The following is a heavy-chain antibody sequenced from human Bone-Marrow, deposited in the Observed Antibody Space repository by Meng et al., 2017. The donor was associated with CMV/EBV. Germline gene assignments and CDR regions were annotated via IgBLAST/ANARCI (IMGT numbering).Heavy chain of an antibody. V-gene: IGHV4-59*01. D-gene: IGHD1-26*01. CDR2: IYYGGST. Sequence: GSLRLSCTVSGGSISSYYWSWIRQPPGKGLEWIGYIYYGGSTNYNPSLKSRVTISVDTSKNQFSLKLSSVTAADTAVYYCARDVGGATPDAFDIWGQGTMVTVSS. J-gene: IGHJ3*02. CDR3: ARDVGGATPDAFDI. CDR1: GGSISSYY.